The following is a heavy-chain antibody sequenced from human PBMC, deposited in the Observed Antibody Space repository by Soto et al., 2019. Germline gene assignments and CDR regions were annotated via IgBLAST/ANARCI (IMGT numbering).Heavy chain of an antibody. CDR1: GFTFSTFD. CDR2: IRGTDGST. CDR3: VKGGWLDY. Sequence: PGGSLRLSCAASGFTFSTFDMTWVRQAPGKVLEWVSIIRGTDGSTYYADSMKGRFTISRDNSKNTLYLQMNSLRPEDTALYFCVKGGWLDYWGQGT. J-gene: IGHJ4*02. D-gene: IGHD6-19*01. V-gene: IGHV3-23*01.